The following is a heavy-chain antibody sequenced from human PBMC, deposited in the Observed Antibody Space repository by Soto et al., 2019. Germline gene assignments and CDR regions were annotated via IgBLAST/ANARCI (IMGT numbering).Heavy chain of an antibody. Sequence: QLQLQESGSGLVKPSQTLSLTCAVSGGSISSGGYSWSWIRQPPGKGLEWIGYIYHSGSTYYNPSLTGRVSLPVDRSKDQFSLKLSSVTAEDTAVYYCARRRGFPCYSGMDVWGQGTTVTVSS. V-gene: IGHV4-30-2*01. CDR3: ARRRGFPCYSGMDV. CDR1: GGSISSGGYS. CDR2: IYHSGST. D-gene: IGHD5-12*01. J-gene: IGHJ6*02.